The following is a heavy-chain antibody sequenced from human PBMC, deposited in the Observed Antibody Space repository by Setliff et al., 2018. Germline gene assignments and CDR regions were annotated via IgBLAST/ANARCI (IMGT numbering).Heavy chain of an antibody. V-gene: IGHV4-34*01. CDR3: ARVFKVDCAGDGCDCYGARCYYFYMDV. J-gene: IGHJ6*03. CDR1: GGSFSNYY. CDR2: TNHSGST. Sequence: PSETLSLTCAVYGGSFSNYYWSWIRQPPGKGLEWIGETNHSGSTNYNPSLESRVTISVDTSKNQFSLRLSSVAAADTSVYYCARVFKVDCAGDGCDCYGARCYYFYMDVWGKGTTVTVSS. D-gene: IGHD2-21*01.